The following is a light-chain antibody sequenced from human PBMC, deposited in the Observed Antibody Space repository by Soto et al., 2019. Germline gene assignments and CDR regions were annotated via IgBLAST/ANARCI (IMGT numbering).Light chain of an antibody. CDR3: CSYAGSNTYV. CDR2: EAT. J-gene: IGLJ1*01. Sequence: QSVLTQPASVSGSPGQSITISCTGTSSDVASYKLVSWYQHHPGQAPKLMIYEATKRPSGVSSRFSGSKSANTASLTISGLHAEDEADYYCCSYAGSNTYVFGTGTKLTVL. V-gene: IGLV2-23*01. CDR1: SSDVASYKL.